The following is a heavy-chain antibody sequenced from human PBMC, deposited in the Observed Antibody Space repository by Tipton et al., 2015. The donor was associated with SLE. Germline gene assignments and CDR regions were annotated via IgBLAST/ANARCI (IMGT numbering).Heavy chain of an antibody. D-gene: IGHD1-26*01. CDR3: ARDWDSGSTWDY. Sequence: TLSLTCTVSDGSISSYYWSWIRQPPGKGLGWIGYIYYSGSTNYNPSIKRRVTISVDTSKNQFSLKLNSVTAADTAVYYCARDWDSGSTWDYWRQGTLVIVSS. CDR2: IYYSGST. J-gene: IGHJ4*02. V-gene: IGHV4-59*12. CDR1: DGSISSYY.